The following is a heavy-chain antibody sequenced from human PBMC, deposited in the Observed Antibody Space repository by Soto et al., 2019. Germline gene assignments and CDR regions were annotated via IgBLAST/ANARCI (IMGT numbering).Heavy chain of an antibody. V-gene: IGHV4-30-2*01. J-gene: IGHJ5*02. CDR1: GCSISSGGYS. CDR3: ARVPSP. CDR2: IYHSGST. Sequence: SETLSLTCAVSGCSISSGGYSWSWIRQPPGKGLEWIGYIYHSGSTYYNPSLKSRVTISVDRSKNQFSLKLSSVTAADTAVYYCARVPSPWGQGPLVTVSS.